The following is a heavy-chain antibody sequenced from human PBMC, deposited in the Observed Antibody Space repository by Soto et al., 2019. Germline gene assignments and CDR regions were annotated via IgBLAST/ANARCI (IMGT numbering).Heavy chain of an antibody. CDR2: ISYDGSNK. CDR3: AKDLGKGRFGQLNSNSGMDV. J-gene: IGHJ6*02. CDR1: GFTFSSYG. V-gene: IGHV3-30*18. D-gene: IGHD3-10*01. Sequence: GRSLRLSSAASGFTFSSYGMHRVRQAPGKWLEWVAVISYDGSNKYYADSVKGRFTISRDNSKNTLYLQMNSLRAEDTAVDYCAKDLGKGRFGQLNSNSGMDVWGQGTTDTVSS.